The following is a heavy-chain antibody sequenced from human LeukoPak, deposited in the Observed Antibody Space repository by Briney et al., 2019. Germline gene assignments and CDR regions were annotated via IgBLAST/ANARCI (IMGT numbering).Heavy chain of an antibody. D-gene: IGHD3-22*01. CDR2: TYYRSKWYN. Sequence: SQTLSLTCAISGDSVSSNSAAWNWIRQSPSRGLEWLGRTYYRSKWYNDYAVSVKSRITINPDTSKNQFSLQLNSVTPEDTAVYYCARDPMIATSLGDYFDYWGQGTLVTVSS. CDR1: GDSVSSNSAA. J-gene: IGHJ4*02. V-gene: IGHV6-1*01. CDR3: ARDPMIATSLGDYFDY.